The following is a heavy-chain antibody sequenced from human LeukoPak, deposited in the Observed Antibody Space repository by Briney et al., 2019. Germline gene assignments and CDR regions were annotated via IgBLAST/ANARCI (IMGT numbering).Heavy chain of an antibody. CDR1: GYTFTGYY. V-gene: IGHV1-2*02. J-gene: IGHJ4*02. CDR2: INPNTGGT. CDR3: ARRYDFWSGYPTAFDY. Sequence: ASVKVSCKASGYTFTGYYIHWVRQAPGQGLEWMGFINPNTGGTSYAQKFQARVTMTRDTSISTAYMVLSGLRSDDTAVYYCARRYDFWSGYPTAFDYWGQGTLVTVSS. D-gene: IGHD3-3*01.